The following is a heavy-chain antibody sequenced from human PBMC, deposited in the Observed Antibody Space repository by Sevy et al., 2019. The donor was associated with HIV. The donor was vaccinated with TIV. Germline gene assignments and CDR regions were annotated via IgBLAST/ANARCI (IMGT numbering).Heavy chain of an antibody. D-gene: IGHD3-10*01. CDR1: GFTFSSYA. Sequence: GSLRLSCAASGFTFSSYAMSWVRQAPGKGLEWVSAISGSGGSTYYADSVKGRFTISRDNSKNTLYLQMNSLRAEDTAVYYCAKDLTRFGEFQGWFDPWGQGTLVTVSS. J-gene: IGHJ5*02. CDR2: ISGSGGST. V-gene: IGHV3-23*01. CDR3: AKDLTRFGEFQGWFDP.